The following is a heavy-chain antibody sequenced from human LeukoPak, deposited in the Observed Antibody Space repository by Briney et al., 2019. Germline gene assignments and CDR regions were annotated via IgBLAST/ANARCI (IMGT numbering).Heavy chain of an antibody. CDR3: AGGYYDILTGYPTFDY. CDR1: GGSISSYY. V-gene: IGHV4-59*01. D-gene: IGHD3-9*01. CDR2: IYYSGST. Sequence: PSETLSLTCTVSGGSISSYYWSWIRQPPGKGLEWIGSIYYSGSTNYNPSLKSRVTISVDTSKNQFSLKLSSVTAAVTAVYYCAGGYYDILTGYPTFDYWGQGTLVTVSS. J-gene: IGHJ4*02.